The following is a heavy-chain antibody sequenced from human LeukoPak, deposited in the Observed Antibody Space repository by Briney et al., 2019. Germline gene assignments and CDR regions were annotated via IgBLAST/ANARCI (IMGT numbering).Heavy chain of an antibody. Sequence: PSETLSLTCTVSGGSISSSSYYWGWIRQPPGKGLEWIGYIYYSGSTNYNPSLKSRVTISVDTSKNQFSLKLISVTAADTAVYYCASTYSLYDAFDIWGQGAMVTVSS. J-gene: IGHJ3*02. CDR3: ASTYSLYDAFDI. D-gene: IGHD1-26*01. CDR1: GGSISSSSYY. CDR2: IYYSGST. V-gene: IGHV4-61*05.